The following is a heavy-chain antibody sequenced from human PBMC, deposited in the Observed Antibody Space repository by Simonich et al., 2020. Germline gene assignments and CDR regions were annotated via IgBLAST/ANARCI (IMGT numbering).Heavy chain of an antibody. Sequence: QLQLQESGPGLVKPSETLSLTCTVSGGSISSSSYYWGWIRQPPGKGLEWIGSIYYSGSTYNHPSLKSRGTISVDTPKNQFSLKLSAVTAADTAVYYCARHAGFAFDIWGQGTMVTVSS. D-gene: IGHD6-13*01. CDR3: ARHAGFAFDI. V-gene: IGHV4-39*01. CDR1: GGSISSSSYY. J-gene: IGHJ3*02. CDR2: IYYSGST.